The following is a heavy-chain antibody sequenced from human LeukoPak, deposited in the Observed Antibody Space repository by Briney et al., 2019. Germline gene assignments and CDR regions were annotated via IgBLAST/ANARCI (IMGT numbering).Heavy chain of an antibody. Sequence: SETPSLTCAVYGGSFSGYYWSWIRQPPGKGLEWIGEINHSGSTNYNPSLKSRVTISVDTSKNQFSLKLSSVTAADTAVYYCARERWYYYDSSGYYSFADYWGQGTLVTVSS. CDR1: GGSFSGYY. J-gene: IGHJ4*02. CDR2: INHSGST. CDR3: ARERWYYYDSSGYYSFADY. D-gene: IGHD3-22*01. V-gene: IGHV4-34*01.